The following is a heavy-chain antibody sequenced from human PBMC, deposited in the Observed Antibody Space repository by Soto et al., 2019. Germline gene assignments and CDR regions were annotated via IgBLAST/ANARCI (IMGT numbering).Heavy chain of an antibody. CDR1: GYIFTSYW. CDR3: ARLFGRYCSSTSCSQYYYYGMDV. J-gene: IGHJ6*02. Sequence: PGESLKISCNGSGYIFTSYWIGWVRQMPGKGLEWMGIIYPGDSDTRYSPSFQGQVTISADKSISTAYLQWSSLKASDTAMYYCARLFGRYCSSTSCSQYYYYGMDVWGQGTTVTVSS. V-gene: IGHV5-51*01. CDR2: IYPGDSDT. D-gene: IGHD2-2*01.